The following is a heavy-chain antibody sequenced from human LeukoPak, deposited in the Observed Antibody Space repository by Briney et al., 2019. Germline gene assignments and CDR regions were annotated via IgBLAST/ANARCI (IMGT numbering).Heavy chain of an antibody. J-gene: IGHJ4*02. CDR2: IYSGGST. CDR1: GFTVSSNY. D-gene: IGHD3-10*01. Sequence: PGGSLRLSCAASGFTVSSNYMSWVRQAPGKGLEWVSVIYSGGSTYYADSVKGRFTISRDNSKNTLYLQMNSLRAEDTAVYYCARDKVITMVRGPSYFDYWAREPWSPSPQ. CDR3: ARDKVITMVRGPSYFDY. V-gene: IGHV3-53*01.